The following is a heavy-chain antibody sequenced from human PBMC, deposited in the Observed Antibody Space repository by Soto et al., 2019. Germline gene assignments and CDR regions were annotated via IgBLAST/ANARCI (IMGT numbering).Heavy chain of an antibody. CDR1: GFTFSSYA. J-gene: IGHJ6*02. V-gene: IGHV3-30-3*01. D-gene: IGHD2-15*01. CDR2: ISYDGNNK. Sequence: QVQLVESGGGVVQPGRSLRLSCAAPGFTFSSYAMYWVRQAPGKGLEGVAVISYDGNNKYYADSVKGRFTISRDNSKNTLYLQMNSLRAEDTAVYYCARAGCDGGSCYTLVGLRYGMDVWGQGTTVTVSS. CDR3: ARAGCDGGSCYTLVGLRYGMDV.